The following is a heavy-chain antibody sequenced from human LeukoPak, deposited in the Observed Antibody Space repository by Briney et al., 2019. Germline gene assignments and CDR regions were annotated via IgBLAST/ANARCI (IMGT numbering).Heavy chain of an antibody. Sequence: SETLSLTCTVSGGSISGYYWNWIRQPPGKGLEWTGNIYYSGSTNYNPSLKSRVTISVATSKNQFSLKLSSVTAADTAVYYCARDEYSSVRNGGYFDYWGQGALVTVSS. J-gene: IGHJ4*02. CDR3: ARDEYSSVRNGGYFDY. D-gene: IGHD3-22*01. CDR1: GGSISGYY. CDR2: IYYSGST. V-gene: IGHV4-59*01.